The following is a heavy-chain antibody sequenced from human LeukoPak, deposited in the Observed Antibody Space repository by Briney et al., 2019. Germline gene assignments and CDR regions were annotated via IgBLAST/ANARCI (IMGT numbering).Heavy chain of an antibody. CDR1: AGSICNSY. CDR3: VRGPGRGCGRES. CDR2: ISTDGDI. Sequence: SDTLSLTCTVSAGSICNSYCSWARQPPGKGLEFIGYISTDGDINYNPSLKSRATMSINTSNNLLSLTLASVTTADTAVYFCVRGPGRGCGRESWGQGSLVTVSS. D-gene: IGHD2-21*01. J-gene: IGHJ4*02. V-gene: IGHV4-59*07.